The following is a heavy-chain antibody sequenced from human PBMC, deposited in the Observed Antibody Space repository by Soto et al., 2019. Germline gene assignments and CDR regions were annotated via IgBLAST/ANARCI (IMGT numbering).Heavy chain of an antibody. Sequence: QVQLVESGGGVVQPGRSLRLSCAASGFTFSSYGMHWVRQAPGKGLEWVAVIWYDGSNKYYADSVKGRFTISRDNSKNTLYLQMNSLRAEDTAVYYCARDPVGNSRYWYYGMDVWGQGPTVTVSS. CDR3: ARDPVGNSRYWYYGMDV. CDR2: IWYDGSNK. J-gene: IGHJ6*02. CDR1: GFTFSSYG. D-gene: IGHD6-13*01. V-gene: IGHV3-33*01.